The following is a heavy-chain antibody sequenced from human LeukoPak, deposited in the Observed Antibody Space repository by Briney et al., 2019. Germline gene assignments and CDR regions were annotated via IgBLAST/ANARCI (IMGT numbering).Heavy chain of an antibody. CDR1: GFTFDDYA. Sequence: GRSLRLSCAASGFTFDDYAMHWVRQAPGKGLEWVSGISWNSGSIGYADSVKGRFTISRDNAKNSLYLQMNSLRAEDTALYYCASGIAVAGSFDCWGQGTLVTVSS. D-gene: IGHD6-19*01. J-gene: IGHJ4*02. CDR2: ISWNSGSI. CDR3: ASGIAVAGSFDC. V-gene: IGHV3-9*01.